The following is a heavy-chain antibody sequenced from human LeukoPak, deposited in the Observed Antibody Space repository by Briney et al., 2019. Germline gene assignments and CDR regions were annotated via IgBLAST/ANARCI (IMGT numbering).Heavy chain of an antibody. CDR2: ISSSSTMI. D-gene: IGHD3-10*01. CDR1: EFNFENFA. Sequence: GGSLRLSCAASEFNFENFAMNWVRQAPGKGQEWLSYISSSSTMIEYADSVKGRFTISRDNAKNSLYLQMSSLKGEDTAVYYCARGITVIRGVLLDFWGQGTQVIVSS. CDR3: ARGITVIRGVLLDF. V-gene: IGHV3-48*01. J-gene: IGHJ4*02.